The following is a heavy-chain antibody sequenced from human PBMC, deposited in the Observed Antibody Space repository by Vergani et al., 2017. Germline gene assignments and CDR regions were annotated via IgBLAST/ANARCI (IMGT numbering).Heavy chain of an antibody. Sequence: QVQLEQSGAEVRKPGSSVKVSCKASGGPLSRFAIGWVRQAPGQGLEWMGEIIPILGTTNYAQRSRDKFSITADESTGTAYMELTSLTSEDTAVYYCARDEGYDILTGYQYDYWGQGTLVTVSS. CDR2: IIPILGTT. D-gene: IGHD3-9*01. J-gene: IGHJ4*02. CDR3: ARDEGYDILTGYQYDY. V-gene: IGHV1-69*01. CDR1: GGPLSRFA.